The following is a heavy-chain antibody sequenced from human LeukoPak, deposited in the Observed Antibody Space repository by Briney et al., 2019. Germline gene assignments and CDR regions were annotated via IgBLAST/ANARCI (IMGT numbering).Heavy chain of an antibody. CDR2: IYTSGST. V-gene: IGHV4-61*02. Sequence: SQTLSLTCTVSGGSISSGSYYWSWIRQPAGKGLEWIGRIYTSGSTNYNPSLKSRVTISVDTSKNQLSLKLSSVTAADTPVYYCERERGSYPDWWGQGTLVTVSS. D-gene: IGHD1-26*01. J-gene: IGHJ4*02. CDR1: GGSISSGSYY. CDR3: ERERGSYPDW.